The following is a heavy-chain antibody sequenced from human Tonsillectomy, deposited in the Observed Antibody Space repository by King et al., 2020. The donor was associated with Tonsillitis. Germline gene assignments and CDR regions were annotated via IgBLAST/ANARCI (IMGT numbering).Heavy chain of an antibody. CDR1: GFTFSGSA. J-gene: IGHJ6*02. CDR2: IRSKANNYAT. D-gene: IGHD2-8*01. CDR3: TRLEPYGSNGVCYNYYYYGMDV. V-gene: IGHV3-73*01. Sequence: VQLVESGGGLVQPGGSLKLSCAASGFTFSGSAMHWVRQASGKGLEWVGRIRSKANNYATAYAASVKGRFTISIDDSKNMAYLQMNSLKTEDTAVYYCTRLEPYGSNGVCYNYYYYGMDVWGQGTTVTVSS.